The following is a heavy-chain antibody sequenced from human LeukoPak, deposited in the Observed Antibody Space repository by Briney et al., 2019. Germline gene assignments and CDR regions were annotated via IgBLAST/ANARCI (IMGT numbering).Heavy chain of an antibody. D-gene: IGHD6-13*01. Sequence: SETLSLTCTVSGGSISSYYWSWIRQPPGKGLEWIGYIYYSGSTNYNPSLKSRVTVSVDTSKNQFSLRLSSVAAADTAVYYCARVTGYVMEDYFDYWGQGTLVTVSS. CDR2: IYYSGST. V-gene: IGHV4-59*01. J-gene: IGHJ4*02. CDR3: ARVTGYVMEDYFDY. CDR1: GGSISSYY.